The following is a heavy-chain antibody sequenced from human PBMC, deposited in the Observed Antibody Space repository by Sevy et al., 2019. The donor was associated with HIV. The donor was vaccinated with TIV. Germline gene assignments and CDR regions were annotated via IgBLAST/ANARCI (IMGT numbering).Heavy chain of an antibody. CDR3: ARDHRVGVAAADTGRMDV. CDR2: IYYSGST. J-gene: IGHJ6*02. CDR1: GGSISSYY. Sequence: SETLSLTCTVSGGSISSYYWSWIRQPPGKGLEWIGYIYYSGSTNYNPSLKNRVTISVDTSKNKCSLKLSAVTAADTAVYYCARDHRVGVAAADTGRMDVWGQGTTVTVSS. V-gene: IGHV4-59*01. D-gene: IGHD6-13*01.